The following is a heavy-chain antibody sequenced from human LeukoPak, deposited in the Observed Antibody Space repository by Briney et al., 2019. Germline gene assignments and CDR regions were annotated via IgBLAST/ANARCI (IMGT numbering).Heavy chain of an antibody. Sequence: PGGSLRLFCAASGFTFSNAWMSWVRQASGKGLEWVGRIKSKTDGGTTDYAAPVKGRFTISRDDSKNTLYLQMNSLKTEDTAVYYCTTDRYRGSYSDYYYGMDVWGQGTTVTVSS. CDR1: GFTFSNAW. J-gene: IGHJ6*02. CDR2: IKSKTDGGTT. V-gene: IGHV3-15*01. CDR3: TTDRYRGSYSDYYYGMDV. D-gene: IGHD1-26*01.